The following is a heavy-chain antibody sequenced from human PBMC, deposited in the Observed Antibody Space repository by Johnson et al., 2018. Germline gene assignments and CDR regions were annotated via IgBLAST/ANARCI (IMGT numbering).Heavy chain of an antibody. J-gene: IGHJ6*03. V-gene: IGHV3-74*02. D-gene: IGHD3-10*01. CDR2: INSDGSST. CDR3: SRVLMVRGVINYYYYMDV. Sequence: VQLVQSGGGLVKXGGSLRLSCAASGFTFSSYWMHWVRQAPGKGLVWVSRINSDGSSTSYADAVKGRFTLTRENAKNTLYLQMNSLRAEDTAGYYCSRVLMVRGVINYYYYMDVWGKGTTVTVSS. CDR1: GFTFSSYW.